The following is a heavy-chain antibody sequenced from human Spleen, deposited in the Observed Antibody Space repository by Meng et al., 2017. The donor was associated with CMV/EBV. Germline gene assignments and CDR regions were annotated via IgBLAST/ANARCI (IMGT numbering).Heavy chain of an antibody. CDR3: ARDRDANWGHKYYYSYGLDV. CDR2: ISWDGATT. J-gene: IGHJ6*02. CDR1: GFTFDDYT. V-gene: IGHV3-43*01. D-gene: IGHD7-27*01. Sequence: GESLKISCAASGFTFDDYTMHWVRQAPGKGLEWVSLISWDGATTHYADSVKGRFTISRDNSKNSLYLQMNSLRTEDTALYYCARDRDANWGHKYYYSYGLDVWGQGTTVTVSS.